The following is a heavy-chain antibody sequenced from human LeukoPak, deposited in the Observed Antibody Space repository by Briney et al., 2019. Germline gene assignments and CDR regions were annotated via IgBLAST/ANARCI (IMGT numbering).Heavy chain of an antibody. J-gene: IGHJ4*02. CDR3: ARELLWFGEPPHFDY. D-gene: IGHD3-10*01. CDR1: GGSISSYY. CDR2: IYTSGST. Sequence: PSETQSLTCTVSGGSISSYYWSWIRQPAGKGLEWIGRIYTSGSTNYNPSLKSRVTMSVDTSKNQFSLKLSSVTAADTAVYYCARELLWFGEPPHFDYWGQGTLVTVSS. V-gene: IGHV4-4*07.